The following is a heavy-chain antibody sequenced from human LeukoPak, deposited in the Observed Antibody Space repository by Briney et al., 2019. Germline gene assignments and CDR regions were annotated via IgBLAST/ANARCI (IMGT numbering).Heavy chain of an antibody. D-gene: IGHD1-26*01. V-gene: IGHV4-34*01. CDR2: INYSGST. Sequence: SETLSLTCAVYGGSFSGYYWSWIRQPPGKGLEWIGEINYSGSTNYNPSLKSRVTISVDTSKNQFSLKLSSVTAADTAVYYCARWAAVSYRFRPAFAIWGQGTMVTVSS. CDR1: GGSFSGYY. CDR3: ARWAAVSYRFRPAFAI. J-gene: IGHJ3*02.